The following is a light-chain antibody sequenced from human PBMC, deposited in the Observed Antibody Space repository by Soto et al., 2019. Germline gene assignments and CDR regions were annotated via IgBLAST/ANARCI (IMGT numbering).Light chain of an antibody. J-gene: IGLJ1*01. Sequence: QSALTQPRSVSGSPGQSVTISCAGTSSDVGGYNYVSWFQQHPGRAPKVVIFDVTKRPSGVPDRFSGSKSGNTASLTITGLQAADEADLFCCSYAGSDTFFVFGTGTKVTVL. V-gene: IGLV2-11*01. CDR3: CSYAGSDTFFV. CDR1: SSDVGGYNY. CDR2: DVT.